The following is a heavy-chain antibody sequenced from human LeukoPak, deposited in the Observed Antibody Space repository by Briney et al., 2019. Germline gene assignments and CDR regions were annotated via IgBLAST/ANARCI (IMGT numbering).Heavy chain of an antibody. J-gene: IGHJ4*02. CDR3: TTYEGWLVGATTDY. Sequence: PGGSLRLSCVASGFTFTTYAMNWVRQAPGKGLEWVGRIKSKTDGGTTDYAAPVKGRFTISRDDSKNTLYLQMNSLKTEDTAVYYCTTYEGWLVGATTDYWGQGTLVTVSS. CDR2: IKSKTDGGTT. D-gene: IGHD1-26*01. V-gene: IGHV3-15*01. CDR1: GFTFTTYA.